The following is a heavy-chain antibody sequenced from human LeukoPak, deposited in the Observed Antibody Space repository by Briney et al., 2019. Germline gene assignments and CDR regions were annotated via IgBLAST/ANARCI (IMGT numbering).Heavy chain of an antibody. Sequence: GGSLRLSCAASAFTFSSYAMSWVRQAPGKGLEWVSAISGSGGSTYYADSVKGRFTISRDNSKNTLYLQMNSLRAEDAAVHYCAKVLTLLGYCSSTSCYGPIDYWGQGTLVTVSS. D-gene: IGHD2-2*01. J-gene: IGHJ4*02. CDR1: AFTFSSYA. CDR2: ISGSGGST. CDR3: AKVLTLLGYCSSTSCYGPIDY. V-gene: IGHV3-23*01.